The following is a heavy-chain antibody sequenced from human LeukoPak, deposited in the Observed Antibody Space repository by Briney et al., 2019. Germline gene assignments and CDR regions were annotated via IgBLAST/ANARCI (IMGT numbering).Heavy chain of an antibody. CDR3: ARDDYGGTDY. D-gene: IGHD4-23*01. V-gene: IGHV1-69*05. CDR2: IIPIFGTA. CDR1: GGTFSSYA. J-gene: IGHJ4*02. Sequence: GASVKVSCKASGGTFSSYAISWVRQAPGKGLEWMGGIIPIFGTANYAQKFQGRVTITTDESTSTAYMELSSLRSGDTAVYYCARDDYGGTDYWGQGTLVTVSS.